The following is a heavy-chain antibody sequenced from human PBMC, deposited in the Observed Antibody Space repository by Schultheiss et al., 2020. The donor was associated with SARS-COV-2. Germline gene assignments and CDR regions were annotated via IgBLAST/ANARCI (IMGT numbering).Heavy chain of an antibody. V-gene: IGHV3-30*02. Sequence: GGSLRLSCAASGFTFSSYAMHWVRQAPGKGLEWVAVIWYDGKHADSVKGRFTISRDNSKNTLYLQMNSLRAEDTAVYYCAKDFTVKDAFDIWGQGTMVTVSS. D-gene: IGHD4-17*01. CDR1: GFTFSSYA. CDR3: AKDFTVKDAFDI. J-gene: IGHJ3*02. CDR2: IWYDG.